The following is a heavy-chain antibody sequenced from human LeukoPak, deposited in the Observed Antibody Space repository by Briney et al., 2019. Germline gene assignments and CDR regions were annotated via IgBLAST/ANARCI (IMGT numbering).Heavy chain of an antibody. D-gene: IGHD3-16*01. CDR1: GYSISTGNY. Sequence: SETLSLTSAVSGYSISTGNYWGWIRQPPGKGLEWIGSVYHSASTYYNPSLKSRVTISVDTTKNQFSLRLSSVIAADTAEYYCARVGGAFDIWGQGTTVTVSS. V-gene: IGHV4-38-2*01. J-gene: IGHJ3*02. CDR2: VYHSAST. CDR3: ARVGGAFDI.